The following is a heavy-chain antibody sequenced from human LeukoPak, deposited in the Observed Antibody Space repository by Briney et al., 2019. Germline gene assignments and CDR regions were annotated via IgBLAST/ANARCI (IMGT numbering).Heavy chain of an antibody. Sequence: SETLSLTCTVSGGSISSGGYYWSWIRQHPGKGLEWIGYIYYSGSTYYNPSLKSRVTISVDTSKNQFSLKLSSVTAADAAVYYCARDRQQWPFDLWGRGTLVTVSS. CDR3: ARDRQQWPFDL. D-gene: IGHD6-19*01. CDR1: GGSISSGGYY. CDR2: IYYSGST. V-gene: IGHV4-31*03. J-gene: IGHJ2*01.